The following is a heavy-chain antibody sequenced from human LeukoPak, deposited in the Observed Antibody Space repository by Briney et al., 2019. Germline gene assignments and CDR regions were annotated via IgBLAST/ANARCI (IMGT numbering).Heavy chain of an antibody. CDR3: AKGGPSSWDFWSGYYYFDY. Sequence: PGGSLRLSCAASGFTFSSFAMHWVRQAPGKGLEWVAVISYDGSNKYYADSVKGRFTISRDNSKNTLYLQMNSLRAEDTAVYYCAKGGPSSWDFWSGYYYFDYWGQGTLVTVSS. CDR1: GFTFSSFA. V-gene: IGHV3-30-3*01. CDR2: ISYDGSNK. J-gene: IGHJ4*02. D-gene: IGHD3-3*01.